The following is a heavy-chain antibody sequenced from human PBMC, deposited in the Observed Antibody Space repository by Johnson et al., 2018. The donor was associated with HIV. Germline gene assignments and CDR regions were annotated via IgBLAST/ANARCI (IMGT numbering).Heavy chain of an antibody. V-gene: IGHV3-11*04. Sequence: VQLVESGGGLIKPGGSLRLSCAASGFTFSDYYMNWIRQAPGKGLEWVSYISSSGSTIYYADSVKGRFTISRDNAKNSLYLQMNSLRTEDTAVYYCVRESLLPAMTAFNLWGQGTMVTVSS. D-gene: IGHD2-2*01. CDR1: GFTFSDYY. CDR2: ISSSGSTI. CDR3: VRESLLPAMTAFNL. J-gene: IGHJ3*01.